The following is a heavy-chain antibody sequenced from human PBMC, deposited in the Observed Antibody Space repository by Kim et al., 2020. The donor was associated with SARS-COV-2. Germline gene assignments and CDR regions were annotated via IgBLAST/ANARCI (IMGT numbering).Heavy chain of an antibody. V-gene: IGHV3-23*01. D-gene: IGHD1-26*01. J-gene: IGHJ4*02. Sequence: HADSVKGRFTIPRDNSKNTLYLQMNSLGVEDTAIYYCAKVVGASQGDYWGQGTLVTVSS. CDR3: AKVVGASQGDY.